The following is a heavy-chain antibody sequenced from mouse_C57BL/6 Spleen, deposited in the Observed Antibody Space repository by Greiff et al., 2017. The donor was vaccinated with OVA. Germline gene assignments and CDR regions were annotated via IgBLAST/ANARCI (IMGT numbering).Heavy chain of an antibody. CDR1: GFNIKDYY. V-gene: IGHV14-1*01. D-gene: IGHD1-1*01. CDR2: IDPEDGDT. CDR3: TTGATVVASHSYFDV. J-gene: IGHJ1*03. Sequence: VQLQQSGAELVRPGASVKLSCTASGFNIKDYYMHWVKQRPEQGLEWIGRIDPEDGDTEYAPKFPGKATMTADTSSNTAYLQLSSLTSEDTAVYYCTTGATVVASHSYFDVWGTGTTVTVSS.